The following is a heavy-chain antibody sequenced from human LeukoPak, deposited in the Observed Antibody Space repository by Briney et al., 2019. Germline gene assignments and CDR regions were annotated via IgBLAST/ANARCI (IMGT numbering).Heavy chain of an antibody. V-gene: IGHV4-4*07. Sequence: SETLSLTCTVSGGSISNYYWSWIRQPAGKGLEWIGRISSRGSTNYNPSLKSRVTMSTDTSKNQFSLKLSSVTAADTAVYYCARTPIYYYDSSGYYNWGQGTLVTVSS. CDR3: ARTPIYYYDSSGYYN. J-gene: IGHJ4*02. CDR2: ISSRGST. CDR1: GGSISNYY. D-gene: IGHD3-22*01.